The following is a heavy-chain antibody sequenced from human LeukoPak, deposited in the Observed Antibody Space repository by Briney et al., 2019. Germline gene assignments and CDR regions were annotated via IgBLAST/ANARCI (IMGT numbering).Heavy chain of an antibody. CDR3: ARDYGDYGSGVDP. V-gene: IGHV4-59*12. CDR2: IYYSGST. J-gene: IGHJ5*02. Sequence: PSETLSLTCTVSGGSISSYYWSWIRQPPGKGLEWIGYIYYSGSTNYNPSLKSRVTISVDKSKNQFSLKLSSVTAADTAVYYCARDYGDYGSGVDPWGQGTLVTVSS. D-gene: IGHD4-17*01. CDR1: GGSISSYY.